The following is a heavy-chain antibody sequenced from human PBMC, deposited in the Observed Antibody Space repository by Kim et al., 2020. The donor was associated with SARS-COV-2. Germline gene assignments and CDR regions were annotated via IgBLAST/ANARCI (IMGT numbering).Heavy chain of an antibody. CDR2: ISWNSGTI. CDR1: GFTFGDYA. V-gene: IGHV3-9*01. Sequence: GGSLRLSCTGSGFTFGDYAMHWVRQVPGKGLEWVSAISWNSGTIDYVDSVKGRFTTSRDNAKNSLYLQMNRLRGDDAAVYYCAKALSPHGFYYYYMDVWG. J-gene: IGHJ6*03. CDR3: AKALSPHGFYYYYMDV.